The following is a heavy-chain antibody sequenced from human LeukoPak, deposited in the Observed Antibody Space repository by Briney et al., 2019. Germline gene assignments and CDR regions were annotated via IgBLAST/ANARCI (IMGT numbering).Heavy chain of an antibody. Sequence: PGGSLRLSCTASGFTFSSYGMHWVRQAPGKGLEWVAFIRYDGSNKYYADSVKGRFTISRDNSKNTLYLQMNSLRAEDTAVYYCAKDLTGVGANMFDYWGQGTLVTVSS. CDR1: GFTFSSYG. CDR3: AKDLTGVGANMFDY. CDR2: IRYDGSNK. J-gene: IGHJ4*02. V-gene: IGHV3-30*02. D-gene: IGHD1-26*01.